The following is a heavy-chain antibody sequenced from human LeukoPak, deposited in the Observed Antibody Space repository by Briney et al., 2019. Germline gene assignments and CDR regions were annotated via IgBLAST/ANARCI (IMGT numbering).Heavy chain of an antibody. Sequence: GGSLRLSCAVSGFTFMSNYMSWVRQAPGKGLVWVSVIYTDGSTYYADSVKGRFTISRDTSKNTVYLQMNSLRAEDTAIYYCARGFPDDRFDPWGQGTLGTVSS. D-gene: IGHD3-3*01. V-gene: IGHV3-66*01. CDR3: ARGFPDDRFDP. CDR2: IYTDGST. CDR1: GFTFMSNY. J-gene: IGHJ5*02.